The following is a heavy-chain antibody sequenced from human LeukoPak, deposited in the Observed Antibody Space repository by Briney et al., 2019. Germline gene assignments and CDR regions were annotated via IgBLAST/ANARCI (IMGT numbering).Heavy chain of an antibody. J-gene: IGHJ4*02. D-gene: IGHD3-16*02. CDR3: ARGPYVWGSYRYTGFDY. CDR1: GGSFSGYY. Sequence: SGTLSLTCAVYGGSFSGYYWSWIRQPPGKGLEWIGEINHSGSTNYNPSLKSRVTISVDTSKNQFSLKLSSVTAADTAVYYCARGPYVWGSYRYTGFDYWGQGTLVTVSS. CDR2: INHSGST. V-gene: IGHV4-34*01.